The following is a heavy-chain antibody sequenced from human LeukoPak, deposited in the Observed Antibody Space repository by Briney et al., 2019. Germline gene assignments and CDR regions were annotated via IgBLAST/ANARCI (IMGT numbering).Heavy chain of an antibody. CDR3: ARGSVGYCSSTSCSHDPFDY. J-gene: IGHJ4*02. V-gene: IGHV4-59*01. D-gene: IGHD2-2*03. CDR2: IFYSGSP. Sequence: PSETLSLTCTVSGGSISSYYWSWIRQPPGKGLEWIGNIFYSGSPNYNPSLKSRVTISVDTSKNQFSLKLSSVTAADTAVYYCARGSVGYCSSTSCSHDPFDYWGQGTLVTVSS. CDR1: GGSISSYY.